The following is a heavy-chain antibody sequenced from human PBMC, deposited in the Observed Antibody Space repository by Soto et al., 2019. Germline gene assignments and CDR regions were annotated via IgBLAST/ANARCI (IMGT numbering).Heavy chain of an antibody. V-gene: IGHV3-7*01. J-gene: IGHJ4*02. CDR1: GFMFSAYW. CDR3: ARDFYGGYTYGPGDY. CDR2: IHGDGGKI. Sequence: GSLRLSCEASGFMFSAYWMSWVRQAPGKGLEWVANIHGDGGKIYYVDSVKGRFTISRDNAKRSLYLQMNSLRAEDTAVYYCARDFYGGYTYGPGDYWGQGALVTVSS. D-gene: IGHD5-18*01.